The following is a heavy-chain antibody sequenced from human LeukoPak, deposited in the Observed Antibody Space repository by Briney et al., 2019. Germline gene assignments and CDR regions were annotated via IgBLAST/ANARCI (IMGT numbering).Heavy chain of an antibody. V-gene: IGHV1-2*06. Sequence: ASVKVSCKASGYTFTGYYIHWVRQAPGQGLEWMGRINPNSGGTNYAQKFQGRVTMTRDTSISTAYMEVSGLRSDDTAVYYCAGAVVVPTDAFDIWGQGTVVTVSS. CDR1: GYTFTGYY. D-gene: IGHD2-15*01. J-gene: IGHJ3*02. CDR2: INPNSGGT. CDR3: AGAVVVPTDAFDI.